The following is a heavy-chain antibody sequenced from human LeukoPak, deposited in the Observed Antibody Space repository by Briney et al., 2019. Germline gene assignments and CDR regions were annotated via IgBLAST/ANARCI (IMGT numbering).Heavy chain of an antibody. J-gene: IGHJ6*03. CDR2: IYSFGST. V-gene: IGHV4-61*02. CDR1: GDSISSDSYY. D-gene: IGHD6-6*01. Sequence: SETLSLTCTVAGDSISSDSYYWSWVRQPAGKGLEWIGRIYSFGSTNYSPSLKSRLTISLQTSNNQVSLRLTSVTAADTAVYYCARGVRHPGYMDVWGEGTTVTVSS. CDR3: ARGVRHPGYMDV.